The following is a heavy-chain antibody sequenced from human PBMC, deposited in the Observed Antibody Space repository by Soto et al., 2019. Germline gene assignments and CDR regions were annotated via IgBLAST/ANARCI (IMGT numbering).Heavy chain of an antibody. CDR3: ARTKTSSTSFHVEY. D-gene: IGHD2-2*01. CDR2: IYYSGST. J-gene: IGHJ4*02. Sequence: WTWIRQHPGKGLEWIGYIYYSGSTKHNPSLKSRITISVDTSKNQFSLKLNSVTAADTAVYYCARTKTSSTSFHVEYWGQGTQVTVSS. V-gene: IGHV4-31*02.